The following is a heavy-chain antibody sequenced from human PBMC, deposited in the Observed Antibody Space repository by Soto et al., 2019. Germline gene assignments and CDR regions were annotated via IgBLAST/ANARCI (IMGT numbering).Heavy chain of an antibody. V-gene: IGHV1-18*01. CDR2: INVYNGDR. J-gene: IGHJ5*02. Sequence: QVQVVQSGPELKKPGASVKVSCKAQGYIFTKYGIGWVRQAPGHGLEWMGLINVYNGDRKVAQKFQDRVSMTTDTATDTAYMELKSLRSGDTDVYYCARLQLGGDRMLNWFDPWGQGTLVTVSS. CDR3: ARLQLGGDRMLNWFDP. D-gene: IGHD2-21*02. CDR1: GYIFTKYG.